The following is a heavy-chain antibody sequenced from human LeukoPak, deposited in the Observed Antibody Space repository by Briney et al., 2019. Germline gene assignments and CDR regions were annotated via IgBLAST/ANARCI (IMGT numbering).Heavy chain of an antibody. Sequence: ASVKVSCKASGYTFTTYAMNWVRQAPGQGLEWMGWINTNTGNPTYAQGFTGRFVFSLDTSVSTAYLQISSLKAEDTAVYYCAKEEQYSSSWYLGYWGQGTLVTVSS. CDR1: GYTFTTYA. V-gene: IGHV7-4-1*02. D-gene: IGHD6-13*01. CDR3: AKEEQYSSSWYLGY. CDR2: INTNTGNP. J-gene: IGHJ4*02.